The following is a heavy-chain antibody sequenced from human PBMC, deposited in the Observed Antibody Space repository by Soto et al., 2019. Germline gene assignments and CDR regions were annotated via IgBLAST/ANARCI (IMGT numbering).Heavy chain of an antibody. CDR2: IYTGGST. CDR1: GFTVSSKY. V-gene: IGHV3-66*01. D-gene: IGHD5-12*01. J-gene: IGHJ3*02. CDR3: TRGDGAWTFDI. Sequence: EVQLVESGGGLVQPGGSLRLSCTASGFTVSSKYMRWVRQAPGKGPEWVSVIYTGGSTYYADSVKGRCTISRDNSKNSLYLQMNSLRAEDTAVYYCTRGDGAWTFDIWGQGTMVTVSS.